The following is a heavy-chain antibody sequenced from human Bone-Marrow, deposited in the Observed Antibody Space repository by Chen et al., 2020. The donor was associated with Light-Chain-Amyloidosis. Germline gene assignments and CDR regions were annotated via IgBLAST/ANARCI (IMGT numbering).Heavy chain of an antibody. Sequence: QVQLQESGPGLVKPSETLSLTCAGSGYSISSGYYWGWIRQPPGKGLEWIGSIYHSGSTYYNPSLKSRVTISIDTSKNQFSLKLSSVTAADTAVYYCARDRAASGDYFDYWGQGTLVTVSS. V-gene: IGHV4-38-2*02. CDR3: ARDRAASGDYFDY. J-gene: IGHJ4*02. D-gene: IGHD6-13*01. CDR1: GYSISSGYY. CDR2: IYHSGST.